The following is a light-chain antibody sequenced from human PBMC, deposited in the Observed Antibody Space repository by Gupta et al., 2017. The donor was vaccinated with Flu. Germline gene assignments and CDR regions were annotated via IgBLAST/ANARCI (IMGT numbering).Light chain of an antibody. CDR1: SSDIGNYNR. CDR2: EVS. CDR3: SSYTSSYTYV. V-gene: IGLV2-18*02. Sequence: QSALTQPPSVSGSPGQSVTISCTGTSSDIGNYNRVSWYQQPPGTAPKLMIYEVSNRPSGVPDRCSGSKSGNTASLTISGLQAEDEADYYCSSYTSSYTYVFGTGTKLTVL. J-gene: IGLJ1*01.